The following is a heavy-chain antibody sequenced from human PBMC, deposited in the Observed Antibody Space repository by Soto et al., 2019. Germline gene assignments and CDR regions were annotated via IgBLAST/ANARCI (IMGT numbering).Heavy chain of an antibody. CDR3: ARVPDR. J-gene: IGHJ5*02. Sequence: PSETLSLTYTSSGCSISNYSWSWIRQPPGKGLEWIGYIYHSGSTYYNPSLKSRVTISVDRSKNQFSLKLSSVTAADTAVYYCARVPDRWGQGTLVTVSS. D-gene: IGHD2-2*01. CDR1: GCSISNYS. V-gene: IGHV4-30-2*01. CDR2: IYHSGST.